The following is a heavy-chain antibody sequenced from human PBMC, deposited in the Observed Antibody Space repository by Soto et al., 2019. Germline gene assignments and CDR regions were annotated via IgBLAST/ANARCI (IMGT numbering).Heavy chain of an antibody. V-gene: IGHV4-34*01. J-gene: IGHJ6*02. Sequence: QVQLHQRGAGLLKPSETLSLTCAVSGASFSGQYWSWIRQAPGQGLEWVGGIIPPGSTTYNPALKSRRSFSLDTYKNHFSLNLTSVSVTATDVYYCARGGISMAWNYYYYGMDVWGQGTTVTVSS. CDR3: ARGGISMAWNYYYYGMDV. CDR2: IIPPGST. D-gene: IGHD2-8*01. CDR1: GASFSGQY.